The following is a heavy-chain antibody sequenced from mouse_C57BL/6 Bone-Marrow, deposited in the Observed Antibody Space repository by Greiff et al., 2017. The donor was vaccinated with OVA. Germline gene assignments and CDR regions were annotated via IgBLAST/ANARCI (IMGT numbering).Heavy chain of an antibody. CDR1: GFSLTSYG. J-gene: IGHJ3*01. Sequence: QVQLQQSGPGLVAPSQSLSITCTVSGFSLTSYGVDWVRQSPGKGLEWLGVIWGVGSTNYNSALKSRLSISKDNSKSQVFLKMNSLQTDDTAMYYCASDPGGILFAYWGQGTLVTVSA. V-gene: IGHV2-6*01. CDR2: IWGVGST. CDR3: ASDPGGILFAY. D-gene: IGHD2-14*01.